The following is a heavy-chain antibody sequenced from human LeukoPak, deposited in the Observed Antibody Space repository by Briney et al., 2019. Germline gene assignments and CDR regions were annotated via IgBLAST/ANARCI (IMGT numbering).Heavy chain of an antibody. J-gene: IGHJ4*02. CDR2: IYYSGTT. CDR1: GGSISSSGYY. V-gene: IGHV4-39*01. CDR3: ARHPSGYYDH. Sequence: SETLSLTCTVSGGSISSSGYYWAWIRQPPGKGREWVGSIYYSGTTYYHPSLKGRVTISLDTSRNHFSLKLTSVTAADTAVYFCARHPSGYYDHWGQGTPVTVSS. D-gene: IGHD3-3*01.